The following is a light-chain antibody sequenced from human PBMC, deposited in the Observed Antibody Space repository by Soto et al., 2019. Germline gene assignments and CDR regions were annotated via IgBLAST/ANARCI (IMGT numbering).Light chain of an antibody. J-gene: IGLJ2*01. CDR3: QPYDSSLSGVV. Sequence: QPVLTQPPSVSGAPGQRVTISCTGSSSNIGAGYDVHWYQQLPGTAPKLLIYGNSNRPSGVPDRFSGSKSGTSASLAITGLQAEDEADYYCQPYDSSLSGVVFGGGTKPTVL. CDR2: GNS. V-gene: IGLV1-40*01. CDR1: SSNIGAGYD.